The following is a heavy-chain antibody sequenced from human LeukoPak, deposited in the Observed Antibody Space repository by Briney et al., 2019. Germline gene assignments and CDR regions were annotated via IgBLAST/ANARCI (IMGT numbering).Heavy chain of an antibody. J-gene: IGHJ4*02. CDR3: ARRRPQWGMVRGVLDY. V-gene: IGHV4-34*01. Sequence: SETLSLTCSVSGGSLNNYYWSWIRQPPGKGLEWIGEINHSGSTNYNPSLKSRVTISVDTSKNQFSLKLSSVTAADTAVYYCARRRPQWGMVRGVLDYWGQGTLVTVSS. CDR2: INHSGST. CDR1: GGSLNNYY. D-gene: IGHD3-10*01.